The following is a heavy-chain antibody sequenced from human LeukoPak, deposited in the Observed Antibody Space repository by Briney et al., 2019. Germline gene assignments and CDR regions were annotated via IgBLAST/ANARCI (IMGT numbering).Heavy chain of an antibody. J-gene: IGHJ4*02. CDR1: GYTLTGLS. V-gene: IGHV1-24*01. CDR3: ATATYYYDSSGYYYGDY. D-gene: IGHD3-22*01. Sequence: ASVKVSCKVSGYTLTGLSMHWVRQAPGKGLEWMGGFDPEDGETIYAQKFQGRVTMTEDTSTDTAYMELSSLRSEDTAVYYCATATYYYDSSGYYYGDYWGQGTLVTVSS. CDR2: FDPEDGET.